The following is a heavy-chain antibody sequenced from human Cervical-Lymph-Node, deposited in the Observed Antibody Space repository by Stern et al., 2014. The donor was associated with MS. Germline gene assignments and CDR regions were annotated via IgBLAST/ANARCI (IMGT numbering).Heavy chain of an antibody. CDR2: INTYTGNP. J-gene: IGHJ4*02. V-gene: IGHV7-4-1*02. CDR3: ASQAASVYGASPTGY. D-gene: IGHD4/OR15-4a*01. Sequence: MQLVESGSELKKPGASVKVSCKASGYSFTTSAMNWVRQAPGQGLEWMGRINTYTGNPLYAQGFTGRFVFSLDTSVSTAYLQISSLKAEDTAMYYCASQAASVYGASPTGYWGQGTLVTVSS. CDR1: GYSFTTSA.